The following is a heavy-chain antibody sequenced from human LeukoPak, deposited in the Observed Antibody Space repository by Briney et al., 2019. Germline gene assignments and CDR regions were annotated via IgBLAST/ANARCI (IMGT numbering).Heavy chain of an antibody. CDR3: ARDRGGNDSGYFDL. CDR2: IYYSGST. D-gene: IGHD2-15*01. Sequence: SETLSLTCTVSGGSISSYYWSWIRQPPGKGLEWIGYIYYSGSTNYNPSLKSRATISVDTSKNQFSLKLSSVTAADTAVYYCARDRGGNDSGYFDLWGRGTLVTVSS. J-gene: IGHJ2*01. CDR1: GGSISSYY. V-gene: IGHV4-59*01.